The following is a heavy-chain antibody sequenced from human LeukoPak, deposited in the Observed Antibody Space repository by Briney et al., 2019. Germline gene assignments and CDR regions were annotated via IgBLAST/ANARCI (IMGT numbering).Heavy chain of an antibody. CDR2: IYYSGST. CDR3: ARERRGGALDY. Sequence: PSETLSLTCPVSGGSISSYYWSWIRQPPGKGLEWIGYIYYSGSTNYNPSLKSRVTISVHTSKNQFSLKLSSVTAADTAVYYCARERRGGALDYWGQGTLVTVSS. CDR1: GGSISSYY. J-gene: IGHJ4*02. D-gene: IGHD3-16*01. V-gene: IGHV4-59*01.